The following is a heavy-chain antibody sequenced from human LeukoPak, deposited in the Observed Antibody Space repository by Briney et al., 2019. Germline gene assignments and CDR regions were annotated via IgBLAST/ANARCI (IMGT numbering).Heavy chain of an antibody. CDR3: ARDPRYCSSTSCYNRFDY. Sequence: EASVKLSCKASGYTFTSYAISWVRQAPGQGLEWMGWISAYDGNTNYAQKLQGGVTMTTDTSTSTAYLELRSLRSDDTAVYYCARDPRYCSSTSCYNRFDYWGQGTLVTVSS. CDR1: GYTFTSYA. V-gene: IGHV1-18*01. CDR2: ISAYDGNT. J-gene: IGHJ4*02. D-gene: IGHD2-2*02.